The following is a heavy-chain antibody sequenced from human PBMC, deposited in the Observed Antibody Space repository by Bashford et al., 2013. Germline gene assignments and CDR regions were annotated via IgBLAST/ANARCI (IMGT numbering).Heavy chain of an antibody. J-gene: IGHJ4*02. CDR2: ISSGSATI. CDR1: GFSFNTYT. Sequence: GGPVRLSCAASGFSFNTYTMNWVRQAPGKGLEWVSYISSGSATILYADSVKGRFTISRDNAKNSLYLQMNSLGVDDTAVYYCARGATGGRSSCDYWGQGILVTVSS. D-gene: IGHD2-8*02. V-gene: IGHV3-48*04. CDR3: ARGATGGRSSCDY.